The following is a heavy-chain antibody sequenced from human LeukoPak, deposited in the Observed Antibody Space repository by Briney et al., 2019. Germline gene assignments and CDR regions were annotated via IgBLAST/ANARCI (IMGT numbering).Heavy chain of an antibody. V-gene: IGHV4-59*01. Sequence: SETLSLTCTVSGGSISSYYWSWIRQPPGKGLEWIGYIYYSGSTNYNPSLKSRVTISVDTSKNQFSLKLGSVTAADTAVYYCARALSRGYSYGYYNYYYMDVWGEGTTVTVSS. CDR2: IYYSGST. CDR1: GGSISSYY. CDR3: ARALSRGYSYGYYNYYYMDV. D-gene: IGHD5-18*01. J-gene: IGHJ6*03.